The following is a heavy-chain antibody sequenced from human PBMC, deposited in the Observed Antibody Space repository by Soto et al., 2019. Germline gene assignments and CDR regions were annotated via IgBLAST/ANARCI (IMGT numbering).Heavy chain of an antibody. J-gene: IGHJ5*02. V-gene: IGHV4-34*01. CDR3: ARDSARRAYCGGDCYSDGNWFDP. Sequence: QVQLQQWGAGLLKPSETLSLTCAVYGGSFSGYYWSWIRQPPGKGLEWIGEINHSGSTNYNPSLKSRVTLSVDTSKNQFSLKLSSVTAADTAVYYCARDSARRAYCGGDCYSDGNWFDPWGQGTLVTVSS. D-gene: IGHD2-21*02. CDR2: INHSGST. CDR1: GGSFSGYY.